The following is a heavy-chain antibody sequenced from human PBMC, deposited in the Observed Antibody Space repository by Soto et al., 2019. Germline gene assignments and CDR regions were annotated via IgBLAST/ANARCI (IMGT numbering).Heavy chain of an antibody. CDR1: GYNFNNYW. CDR2: IYPDDSDT. Sequence: PGESLKISCKASGYNFNNYWIGWVRQMPEKGLEWMGFIYPDDSDTKYSPSFQGQVTISVDKSITTASLRWSSLKASDTAMYYCARIPFAATGFYFDYWAQGTLVTVSS. V-gene: IGHV5-51*01. CDR3: ARIPFAATGFYFDY. D-gene: IGHD6-13*01. J-gene: IGHJ4*02.